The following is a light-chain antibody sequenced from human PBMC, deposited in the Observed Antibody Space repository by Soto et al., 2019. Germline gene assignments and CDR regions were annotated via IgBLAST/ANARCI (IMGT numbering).Light chain of an antibody. CDR3: QQYGDSPRT. V-gene: IGKV3-20*01. CDR2: GAS. Sequence: VLTQSPGTLSLSRGDRASLSCRASQSVSSSYLTWYQQKPGPAPRLLIYGASSRATGIPDRFSGSGSGTVFPLTISRLEPEDFVVYFCQQYGDSPRTFGQGTKVDIK. J-gene: IGKJ2*01. CDR1: QSVSSSY.